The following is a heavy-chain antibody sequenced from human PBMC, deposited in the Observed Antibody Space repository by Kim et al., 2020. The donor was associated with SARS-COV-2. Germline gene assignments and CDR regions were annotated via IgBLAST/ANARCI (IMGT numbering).Heavy chain of an antibody. CDR2: ISVYNGNT. CDR3: ARAAQRWFGP. Sequence: ASVKVSCEASGYTFSSYGITWVRQAPGQGLEWMGWISVYNGNTDYAQKFQDRVTMTTDTSTRTAHMELRGLTSDDTAVYYCARAAQRWFGPWGEGTLITVSS. D-gene: IGHD6-25*01. CDR1: GYTFSSYG. V-gene: IGHV1-18*01. J-gene: IGHJ5*02.